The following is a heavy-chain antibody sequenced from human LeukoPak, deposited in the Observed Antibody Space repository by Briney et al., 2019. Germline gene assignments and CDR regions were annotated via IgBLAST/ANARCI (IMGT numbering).Heavy chain of an antibody. Sequence: ASVKVSCKASGYTFTGYYMHWVRQAPGQGLEWMGWINPNSGGTNYAQKFQGRVTMTRDTSISTAYMELSRLRSDDTAAYYCATLRENYYDSSGYYFDYWGQGTLVTVSS. J-gene: IGHJ4*02. V-gene: IGHV1-2*02. CDR1: GYTFTGYY. CDR3: ATLRENYYDSSGYYFDY. CDR2: INPNSGGT. D-gene: IGHD3-22*01.